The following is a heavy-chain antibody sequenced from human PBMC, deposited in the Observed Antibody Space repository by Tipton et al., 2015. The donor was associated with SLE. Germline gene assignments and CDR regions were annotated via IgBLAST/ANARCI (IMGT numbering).Heavy chain of an antibody. Sequence: TLSLTCAVSGGSISSGGYSWSWIRQPPGKGLEWIGYIYHRGSTYYNPSLKSRVTISVDTSKNQFSRKLSSVTAADTAVYYCARGVAVADPFDYCCGMDVWGQGTTVTVSS. V-gene: IGHV4-30-2*01. J-gene: IGHJ6*02. CDR1: GGSISSGGYS. D-gene: IGHD6-19*01. CDR3: ARGVAVADPFDYCCGMDV. CDR2: IYHRGST.